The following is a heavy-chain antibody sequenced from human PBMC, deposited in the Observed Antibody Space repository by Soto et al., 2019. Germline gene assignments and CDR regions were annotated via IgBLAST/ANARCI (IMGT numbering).Heavy chain of an antibody. V-gene: IGHV4-30-4*08. CDR3: ARGRWFGELLSPPVGFDY. CDR1: GGSLDSYY. Sequence: SETLSLTCTVSGGSLDSYYWNWIRQPPGKGLEWIGYIYYSGSTYYNPSLKSRVTISVDTSKNQFSLKLSSVTAADTAVYYCARGRWFGELLSPPVGFDYWGQGTLVTVSS. D-gene: IGHD3-10*01. J-gene: IGHJ4*02. CDR2: IYYSGST.